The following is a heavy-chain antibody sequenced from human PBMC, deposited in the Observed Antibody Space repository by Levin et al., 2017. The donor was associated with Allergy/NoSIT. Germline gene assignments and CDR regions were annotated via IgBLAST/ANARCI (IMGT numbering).Heavy chain of an antibody. CDR1: GFTFTSSA. Sequence: SVKVSCKASGFTFTSSAMQWVRQARGQRLEWIGWIVVGSGNTNYAQKFQERVTITRDMSTSTAYMELSSLGSEDTAVDYCAAEPAASKYYDDYGMDVWGQGTTVTVSS. CDR3: AAEPAASKYYDDYGMDV. D-gene: IGHD2-2*01. J-gene: IGHJ6*02. CDR2: IVVGSGNT. V-gene: IGHV1-58*02.